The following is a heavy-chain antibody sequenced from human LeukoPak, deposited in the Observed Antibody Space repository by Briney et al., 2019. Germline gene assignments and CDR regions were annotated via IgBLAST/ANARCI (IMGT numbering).Heavy chain of an antibody. V-gene: IGHV4-61*01. J-gene: IGHJ4*02. CDR3: ARGVGATRELDY. Sequence: SETLSLTCTVSGGSISSSSYYWSWIRQPPGKGLEWIGYIYYSGSTNYNPSLKSRVTISVDTSKNQFSLKLSSVTAADTAVYYCARGVGATRELDYWGQGTLVTVSS. D-gene: IGHD1-26*01. CDR2: IYYSGST. CDR1: GGSISSSSYY.